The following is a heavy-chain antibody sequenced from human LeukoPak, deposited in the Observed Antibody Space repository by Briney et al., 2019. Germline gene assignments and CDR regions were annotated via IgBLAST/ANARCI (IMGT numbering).Heavy chain of an antibody. CDR1: GFTFSDYS. J-gene: IGHJ1*01. CDR2: ISRRSRHV. V-gene: IGHV3-21*01. Sequence: GGSLILSCTASGFTFSDYSMNWVRQAPGKGLEWVSSISRRSRHVYYAGSVKGRFTISRDNAKNSLYLQMNSLRAEDMAVYFCVRDLMGSGATTAYLHHWGQGTLVTVSS. CDR3: VRDLMGSGATTAYLHH. D-gene: IGHD4/OR15-4a*01.